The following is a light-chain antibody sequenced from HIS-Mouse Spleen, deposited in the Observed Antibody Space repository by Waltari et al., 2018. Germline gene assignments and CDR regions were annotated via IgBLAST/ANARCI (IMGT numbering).Light chain of an antibody. CDR3: SSYAGSNNFVV. CDR2: EVS. CDR1: SSDVGGYNS. Sequence: QSALTQPPSASGSPGQSVTIPCTGTSSDVGGYNSVSWYPQHPGKAPKLMIYEVSKRPSGVPDRFSGSKSGNTASLTVSGLQAEDEADYYCSSYAGSNNFVVFGGGTKLTVL. J-gene: IGLJ2*01. V-gene: IGLV2-8*01.